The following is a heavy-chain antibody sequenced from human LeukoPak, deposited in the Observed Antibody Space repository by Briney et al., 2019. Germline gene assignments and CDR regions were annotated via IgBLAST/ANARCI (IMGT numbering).Heavy chain of an antibody. J-gene: IGHJ3*02. CDR2: IYYSGSP. Sequence: SETLSLTCTVSGGSISSYYWSWIRQPPGKGLEWIGYIYYSGSPNYNPSLKSRVTIPVDTSKNQFSLKLSSVTAADTAVYYCARGDYYDSSGYYWPKTFDIWGQGTMVTVSS. CDR3: ARGDYYDSSGYYWPKTFDI. V-gene: IGHV4-59*08. D-gene: IGHD3-22*01. CDR1: GGSISSYY.